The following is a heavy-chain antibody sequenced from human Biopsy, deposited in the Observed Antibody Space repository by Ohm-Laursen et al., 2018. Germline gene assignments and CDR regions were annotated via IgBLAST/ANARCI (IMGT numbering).Heavy chain of an antibody. J-gene: IGHJ6*02. CDR3: ARGGSGSGYYGMDV. CDR2: IIPIVDIV. CDR1: GDTFNKYG. V-gene: IGHV1-69*04. Sequence: SVKVSCKASGDTFNKYGIFWVRQAPGQGLEWMGRIIPIVDIVNYAQRFQGRVTMTADKPTSTAYLDLSSLISEDTAVYYCARGGSGSGYYGMDVWGQGTTVTVSS. D-gene: IGHD3-10*01.